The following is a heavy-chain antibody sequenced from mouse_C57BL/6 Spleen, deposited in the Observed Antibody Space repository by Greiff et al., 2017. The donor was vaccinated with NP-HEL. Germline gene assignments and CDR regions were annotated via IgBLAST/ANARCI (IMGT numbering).Heavy chain of an antibody. Sequence: VQLQQSGPELVKPGASVKLSCKASGYTFTSYDINWVKQRPGQGLEWIGWIYPRDGSTKYNEKFKGKATLTVDTSSSTAYMELHSLTSEVSAVYLCDRQWSYGLYYFDYWGQGTTLTVSS. D-gene: IGHD1-1*02. CDR1: GYTFTSYD. J-gene: IGHJ2*01. V-gene: IGHV1-85*01. CDR3: DRQWSYGLYYFDY. CDR2: IYPRDGST.